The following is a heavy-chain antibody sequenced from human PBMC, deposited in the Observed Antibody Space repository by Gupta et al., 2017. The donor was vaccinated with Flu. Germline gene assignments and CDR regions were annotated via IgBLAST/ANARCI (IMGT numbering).Heavy chain of an antibody. D-gene: IGHD3-22*01. Sequence: EVQLVESGGGVVRPGGSLRLSCAASGFTFADYGMSWVRPAPGKGLEWVSGINWNGGSTGYADSVKGRFTISRDNAKNSLYLQMNSLRAEDTALYHCARDLYYYDSSGYFEDAFDIWGQGTMVTVSS. CDR1: GFTFADYG. CDR3: ARDLYYYDSSGYFEDAFDI. V-gene: IGHV3-20*01. CDR2: INWNGGST. J-gene: IGHJ3*02.